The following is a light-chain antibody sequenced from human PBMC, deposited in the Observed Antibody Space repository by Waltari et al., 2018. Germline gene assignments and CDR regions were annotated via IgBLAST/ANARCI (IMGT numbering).Light chain of an antibody. V-gene: IGLV4-69*01. J-gene: IGLJ3*02. CDR2: VTRDGSH. CDR1: SGHSSNV. CDR3: QTGGHGTWV. Sequence: QLVLTQSPSASASLGASVKLTCTLSSGHSSNVIAWLQQQPEKGPRYLMRVTRDGSHSRGDEIPVRFSGSSPGAGRYLTITSLQSEDEADYYCQTGGHGTWVFGGGTKLTVL.